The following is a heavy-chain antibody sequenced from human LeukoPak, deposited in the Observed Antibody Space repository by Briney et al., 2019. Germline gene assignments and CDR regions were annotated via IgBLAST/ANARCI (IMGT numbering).Heavy chain of an antibody. CDR2: INHSGST. D-gene: IGHD3-3*01. CDR1: DDSLNNYY. V-gene: IGHV4-34*01. CDR3: AKHLRRRFFSKTLGFDP. J-gene: IGHJ5*02. Sequence: SETLSLTCTVFDDSLNNYYWNWIRQPPGKGLEWIGQINHSGSTNYNPSLKSRVTISLDTSKNQFSLKLRSVTAADTAVYYCAKHLRRRFFSKTLGFDPWGQGTLVTVSS.